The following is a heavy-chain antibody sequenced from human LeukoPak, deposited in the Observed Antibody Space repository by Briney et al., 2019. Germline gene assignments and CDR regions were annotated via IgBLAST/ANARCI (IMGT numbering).Heavy chain of an antibody. CDR2: IAHSGST. V-gene: IGHV4-38-2*01. Sequence: SETLSLTCAVSGYSISSGYYWGWIRQPPGKGLEWIVSIAHSGSTYYNPSLKSRVTILLDTSKNQFSLKLSSVTAADTAVYYCTRGYCSTTRCRDAFDIWGQGTMVTVSS. CDR1: GYSISSGYY. J-gene: IGHJ3*02. CDR3: TRGYCSTTRCRDAFDI. D-gene: IGHD2-2*01.